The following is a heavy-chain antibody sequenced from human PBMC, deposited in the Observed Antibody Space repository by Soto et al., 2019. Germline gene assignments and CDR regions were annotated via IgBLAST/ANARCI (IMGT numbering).Heavy chain of an antibody. J-gene: IGHJ4*02. CDR2: IIPILGTA. CDR3: ATNLPHGYIVPDC. D-gene: IGHD5-12*01. Sequence: QVQLVQSGAEVKKPGSSVKVSCKASGVTVSSYTISWVRQAPGQGLEWMGRIIPILGTANYAQKFQGRVTITADRSTSTAYMDLTSLRSDDTAVYYCATNLPHGYIVPDCWGPGTRVTVSS. CDR1: GVTVSSYT. V-gene: IGHV1-69*08.